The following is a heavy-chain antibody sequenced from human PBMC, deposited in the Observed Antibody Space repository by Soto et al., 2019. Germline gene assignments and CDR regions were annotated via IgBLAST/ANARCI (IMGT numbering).Heavy chain of an antibody. CDR2: IYPGDSDT. D-gene: IGHD3-10*01. CDR3: ARHKFGGGSGSYYRSRYYYYMDV. Sequence: GESLKISCKGSGYSFTSYWIGWVRQMPGKGLEWMGIIYPGDSDTRYSPSFQGQVTISADKSISTAYLQWSSLKASDTAMYYCARHKFGGGSGSYYRSRYYYYMDVWGKGTTVTVSS. V-gene: IGHV5-51*01. J-gene: IGHJ6*03. CDR1: GYSFTSYW.